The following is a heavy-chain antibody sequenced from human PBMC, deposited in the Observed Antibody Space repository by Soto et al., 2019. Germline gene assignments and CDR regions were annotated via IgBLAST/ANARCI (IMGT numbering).Heavy chain of an antibody. CDR2: IYHSGST. Sequence: QVQLQESGPGLVKPSGTLSLTCAVSGGSISSSNWWSWVRQPPGKGLEWIGEIYHSGSTNYNPSLTSRVTISVAKSKHQFSLKLSSVTAADTVVYYCARFGYSTHNDGGSFDYWGQGTLVTVSS. CDR3: ARFGYSTHNDGGSFDY. CDR1: GGSISSSNW. J-gene: IGHJ4*02. D-gene: IGHD6-13*01. V-gene: IGHV4-4*02.